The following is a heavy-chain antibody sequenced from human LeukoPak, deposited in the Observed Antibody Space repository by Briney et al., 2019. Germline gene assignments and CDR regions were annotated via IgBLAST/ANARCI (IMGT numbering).Heavy chain of an antibody. CDR1: GYTVTSYG. CDR2: ISAYNGNT. D-gene: IGHD4-11*01. V-gene: IGHV1-18*01. J-gene: IGHJ5*02. CDR3: ARVSTVTSWFDP. Sequence: ASGRLSCNAAGYTVTSYGIIWVRQAPGQGLEGMGWISAYNGNTNYAQKLQGRVTMTTDTSTSTAYMELSSLRSDDAAVYYCARVSTVTSWFDPWGQGTLVTVSS.